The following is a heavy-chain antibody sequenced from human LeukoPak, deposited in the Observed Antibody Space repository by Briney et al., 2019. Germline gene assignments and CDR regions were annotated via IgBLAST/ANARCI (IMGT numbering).Heavy chain of an antibody. D-gene: IGHD3-22*01. CDR2: IYYSGST. CDR1: GGSISSGGYY. Sequence: SQTLSLTCTVSGGSISSGGYYWSWIRQPPGKGLEWIGYIYYSGSTNYNPSLKSRVTISVDTSKNQFSLKLSSVTAADTAVYYCARGPLFFQMAGTSSGYYYDYWGQGTLVTVSS. CDR3: ARGPLFFQMAGTSSGYYYDY. V-gene: IGHV4-61*08. J-gene: IGHJ4*02.